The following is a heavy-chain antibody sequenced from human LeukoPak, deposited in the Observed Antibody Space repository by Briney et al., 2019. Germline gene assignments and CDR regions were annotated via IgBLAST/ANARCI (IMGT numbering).Heavy chain of an antibody. CDR2: IYYSGST. V-gene: IGHV4-59*01. D-gene: IGHD3-10*01. CDR1: GGSISSYY. CDR3: ARGLWFGESNWFDP. J-gene: IGHJ5*02. Sequence: PSETLSLTCTVSGGSISSYYWSWIRQPPGKGLEWIGYIYYSGSTNYNPSLKSRVTISVDTSKNQFSLKLSSVTAADTAVYYCARGLWFGESNWFDPWGQGTLVTASS.